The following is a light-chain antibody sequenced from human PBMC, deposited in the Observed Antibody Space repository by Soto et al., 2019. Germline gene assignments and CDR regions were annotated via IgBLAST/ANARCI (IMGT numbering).Light chain of an antibody. CDR3: LLYMGSGSGV. V-gene: IGLV8-61*01. CDR2: STN. J-gene: IGLJ3*02. Sequence: QTVVTQEPSFSVSPGGTVTLTCGLSSGSVSTTNYPSWYQQTPGQAPRTVIYSTNTRSSGVPDRFSGSILGNKAALTITGAQADDESDYYCLLYMGSGSGVFGGGTKLTVL. CDR1: SGSVSTTNY.